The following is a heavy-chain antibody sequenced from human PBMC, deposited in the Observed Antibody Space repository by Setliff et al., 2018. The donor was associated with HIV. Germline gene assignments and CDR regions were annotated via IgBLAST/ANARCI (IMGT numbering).Heavy chain of an antibody. CDR3: ARDGYYYDSSGHLAYYFDY. CDR1: GYTFTSYG. D-gene: IGHD3-22*01. J-gene: IGHJ4*02. Sequence: ASVKVSCKASGYTFTSYGMSWVRQAPGQGLEWMGWINTYTGNPTYAQDFTGRFVFSLDTSVSTGYLQISSLKAEDIAVYYCARDGYYYDSSGHLAYYFDYWGQGTLVTVSS. CDR2: INTYTGNP. V-gene: IGHV7-4-1*02.